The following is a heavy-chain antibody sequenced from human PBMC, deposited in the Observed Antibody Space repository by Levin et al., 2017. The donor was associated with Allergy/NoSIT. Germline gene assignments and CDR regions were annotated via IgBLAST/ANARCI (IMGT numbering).Heavy chain of an antibody. V-gene: IGHV3-74*01. Sequence: GGSLRLSCAASGFTFSSYWMHWVRQAPGKGLVWVSRINSDGSSTSYADSVKGRFTISRDNAKNTLYLQMNSLRAEDTAVYYCARDNYYGSGSYYLYYYYGMDVWGQGTTVTVSS. D-gene: IGHD3-10*01. J-gene: IGHJ6*02. CDR1: GFTFSSYW. CDR3: ARDNYYGSGSYYLYYYYGMDV. CDR2: INSDGSST.